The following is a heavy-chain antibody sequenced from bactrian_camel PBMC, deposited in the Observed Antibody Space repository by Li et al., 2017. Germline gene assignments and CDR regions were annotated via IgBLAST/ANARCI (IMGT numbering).Heavy chain of an antibody. CDR3: AAGAYCAYCVRGWCEVYHD. CDR1: GYGYMRQC. CDR2: LQGGRPYT. D-gene: IGHD6*01. V-gene: IGHV3-2*01. J-gene: IGHJ4*01. Sequence: VQLVESGGGSVHVGESLRLSCYASGYGYMRQCMGWLRQAPGKEREAVASLQGGRPYTYYTDSVKGRFTISRDTSNNNLYLQMNSLEPEDTSRYYCAAGAYCAYCVRGWCEVYHDWGKGTQVTVS.